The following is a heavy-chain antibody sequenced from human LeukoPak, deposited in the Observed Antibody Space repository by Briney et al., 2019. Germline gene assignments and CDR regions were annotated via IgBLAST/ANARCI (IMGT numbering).Heavy chain of an antibody. CDR3: ARVPISTSARGYFDY. CDR2: IYYSGST. CDR1: DGSVSSGSYY. V-gene: IGHV4-61*01. Sequence: KSSETLSLTCTVSDGSVSSGSYYWSWIRQPPGKGLEWIGYIYYSGSTTYNPSLKSRATISVDTSKNKFSLKLSSVTAADAAVYYCARVPISTSARGYFDYWGQGTQVTVSS. D-gene: IGHD3-10*01. J-gene: IGHJ4*02.